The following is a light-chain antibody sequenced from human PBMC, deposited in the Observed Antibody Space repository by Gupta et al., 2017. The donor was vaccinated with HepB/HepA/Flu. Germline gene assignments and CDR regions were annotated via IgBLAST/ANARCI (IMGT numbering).Light chain of an antibody. Sequence: DIQMTQSPSSLSASVGDRVTITCRASQGISNYLAWYQQKPGKVPKLLIYAASTLQSGVPSRFSGSGSGTDFTLTISSRQPEDVATYYCQKYNSAPRKTFGQGTKVEIK. CDR2: AAS. J-gene: IGKJ1*01. CDR3: QKYNSAPRKT. V-gene: IGKV1-27*01. CDR1: QGISNY.